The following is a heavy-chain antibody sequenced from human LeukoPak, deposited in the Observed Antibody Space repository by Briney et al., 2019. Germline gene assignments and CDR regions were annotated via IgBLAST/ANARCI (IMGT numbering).Heavy chain of an antibody. CDR2: IYYSGST. D-gene: IGHD2-2*02. J-gene: IGHJ4*02. Sequence: SETLSLTCTVSGGSISSSSYYWGWIRQPPGKGLEWIGSIYYSGSTYYNPSLKSRVTISVDTSKNQFSLKLSSVTAADTAVHYCAAYCSSTSCYTSSFDYWGQGTLVTVSS. V-gene: IGHV4-39*01. CDR3: AAYCSSTSCYTSSFDY. CDR1: GGSISSSSYY.